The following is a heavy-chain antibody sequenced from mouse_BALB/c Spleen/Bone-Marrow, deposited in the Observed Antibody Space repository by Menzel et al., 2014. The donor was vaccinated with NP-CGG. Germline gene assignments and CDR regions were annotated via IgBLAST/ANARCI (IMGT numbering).Heavy chain of an antibody. D-gene: IGHD2-2*01. V-gene: IGHV7-3*02. CDR1: GFTFTDYY. CDR3: ARDGYDDY. CDR2: IRNNANGYTT. Sequence: EVQGVESGGGLVQPGGSLRLSCAPSGFTFTDYYMSWVRQPPGKALEWLGFIRNNANGYTTEYSASVKGRFTISRDNSQSILYLQMNTLRAEDSATYYCARDGYDDYWGQGTTLTVSS. J-gene: IGHJ2*01.